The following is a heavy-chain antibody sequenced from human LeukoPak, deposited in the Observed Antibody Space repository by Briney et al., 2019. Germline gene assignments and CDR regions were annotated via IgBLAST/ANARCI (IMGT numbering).Heavy chain of an antibody. Sequence: PGGSLRLSCAASGFTFSSYSMNWVRQAPGKGLEWVSSISSSSSYIYYADSVKGRFTISRDNAKNSLYLQMNSLRAEDTAVYYCARGGNDYDAFDIWGQGTMVTVSS. CDR3: ARGGNDYDAFDI. J-gene: IGHJ3*02. V-gene: IGHV3-21*01. D-gene: IGHD4-11*01. CDR1: GFTFSSYS. CDR2: ISSSSSYI.